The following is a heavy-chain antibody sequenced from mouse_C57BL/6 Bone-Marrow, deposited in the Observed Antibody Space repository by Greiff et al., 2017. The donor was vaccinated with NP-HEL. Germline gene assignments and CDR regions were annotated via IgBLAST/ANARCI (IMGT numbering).Heavy chain of an antibody. V-gene: IGHV5-4*01. CDR2: ISDGGSYT. Sequence: EVNLVESGGGLVKPGGSLKLSCAASGFTFSSYAMSWVRQTPEKRLEWVATISDGGSYTYYPDNVKGRFTISRDNAKNNLYLQMSHLKSEDTAMYYCARDRRRGFAYWGQGTLVTVSA. J-gene: IGHJ3*01. D-gene: IGHD2-12*01. CDR1: GFTFSSYA. CDR3: ARDRRRGFAY.